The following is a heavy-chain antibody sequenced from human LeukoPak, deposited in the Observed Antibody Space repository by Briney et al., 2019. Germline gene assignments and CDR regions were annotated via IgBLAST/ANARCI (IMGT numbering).Heavy chain of an antibody. J-gene: IGHJ4*02. CDR2: IDPSDSYT. Sequence: ESLKISCKGSGYTFTSYWITWVRQMPGKGLEWMGRIDPSDSYTNYSPSFQGHVTISADKSINTAYLQWSSLRASDTAMYFCARQKSPIIPTATVDYWGRGTLVTVSS. CDR1: GYTFTSYW. CDR3: ARQKSPIIPTATVDY. V-gene: IGHV5-10-1*01. D-gene: IGHD2-2*01.